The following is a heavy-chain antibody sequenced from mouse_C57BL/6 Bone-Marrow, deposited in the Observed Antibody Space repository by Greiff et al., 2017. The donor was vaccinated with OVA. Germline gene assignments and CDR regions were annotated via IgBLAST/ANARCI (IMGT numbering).Heavy chain of an antibody. J-gene: IGHJ3*01. CDR3: ARCPLYNYDRGAWFAD. D-gene: IGHD2-12*01. Sequence: VQLQQSGPELVKPGASVKIPCKASGYTFTDYNMDWVKQSHGKSLEWIGDINPNNGGTIYNQKFKGKATLTVDKSSSTAYMKLRSLTSEDTAVYYCARCPLYNYDRGAWFADWGQGTLVTVSA. CDR1: GYTFTDYN. CDR2: INPNNGGT. V-gene: IGHV1-18*01.